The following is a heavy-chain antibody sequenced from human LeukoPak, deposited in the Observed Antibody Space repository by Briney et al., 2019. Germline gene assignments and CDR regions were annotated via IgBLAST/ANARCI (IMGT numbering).Heavy chain of an antibody. CDR2: ISASGEST. J-gene: IGHJ4*02. CDR1: GFTFSRYA. Sequence: PGGSLRLSCAASGFTFSRYAMSWVRQAPGKGLEWVSGISASGESTYYADSVKGRLTISRDNSKNTLYLLMNSLRDEDTAVYYCARNSVGAANFDYWGQGTLVTVSS. V-gene: IGHV3-23*01. CDR3: ARNSVGAANFDY. D-gene: IGHD1-26*01.